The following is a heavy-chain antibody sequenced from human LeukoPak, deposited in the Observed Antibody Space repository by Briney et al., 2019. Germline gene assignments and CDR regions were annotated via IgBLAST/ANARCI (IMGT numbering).Heavy chain of an antibody. CDR3: ARDPRTVRI. Sequence: GGSLRLSCAASGFTVSSNYMSWVRQAPGKGLEWVSVIYSGGSTYYADSVKGRFTISRDNAKNLLYLQMDSLRVEDTAIYYCARDPRTVRIWGQGTLVTVSS. V-gene: IGHV3-53*01. J-gene: IGHJ4*02. CDR1: GFTVSSNY. D-gene: IGHD1-1*01. CDR2: IYSGGST.